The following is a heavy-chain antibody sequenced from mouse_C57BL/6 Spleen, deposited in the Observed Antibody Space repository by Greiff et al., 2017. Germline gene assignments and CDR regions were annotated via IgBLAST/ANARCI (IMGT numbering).Heavy chain of an antibody. D-gene: IGHD2-3*01. V-gene: IGHV2-2*01. CDR2: IWSGGST. J-gene: IGHJ3*01. CDR3: ARPYDGYLAWFAY. Sequence: VQRVESGPGLVQPSQSLSITCTVSGFSLTSYGVHWVRQSPGKGLEWLGVIWSGGSTDYNAAFISRLSISKDNSKSQVFFKMNSLQADDTAIYYCARPYDGYLAWFAYWGQGTLVTVSA. CDR1: GFSLTSYG.